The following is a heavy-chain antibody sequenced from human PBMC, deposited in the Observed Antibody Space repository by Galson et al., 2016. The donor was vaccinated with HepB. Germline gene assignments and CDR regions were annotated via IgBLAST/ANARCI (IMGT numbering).Heavy chain of an antibody. D-gene: IGHD1-1*01. CDR2: IYPDDSDA. Sequence: QSGAEVKKPGESLKISCKVSGYTFTDYWIGWVRQMPGKGLEWMGIIYPDDSDATYSPSFQGQVTFSVDKSISTACLQWRSLKASDTATYYCALQNYNPPPHPPSRHFDVWGQGTLVPVSS. V-gene: IGHV5-51*01. J-gene: IGHJ4*02. CDR3: ALQNYNPPPHPPSRHFDV. CDR1: GYTFTDYW.